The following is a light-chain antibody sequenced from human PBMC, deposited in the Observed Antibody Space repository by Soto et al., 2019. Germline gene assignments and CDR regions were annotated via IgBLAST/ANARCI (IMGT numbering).Light chain of an antibody. V-gene: IGKV1-33*01. CDR1: QYINNY. J-gene: IGKJ4*01. Sequence: DLPLTQSPSSLSASVGDRVTITCQASQYINNYLNWYQQKPGKAPKLLIFDASSVETGVPSRFSGSGSGTHFTFTISSLEPEDIATYHCQQYEDLPLTCGGGTRVELK. CDR2: DAS. CDR3: QQYEDLPLT.